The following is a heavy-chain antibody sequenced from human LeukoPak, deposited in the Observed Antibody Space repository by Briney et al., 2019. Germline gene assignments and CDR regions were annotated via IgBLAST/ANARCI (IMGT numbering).Heavy chain of an antibody. Sequence: GRSLRLSCAASGFTFSSYAMSWVRQAPGKGLEWVGHAKQDGSETYYVDSVKGRFTVSRDNAKNSLFLQMNSLRVEDTAMYYCARDLPSSGYWYRDAFDIWGRGTMVTVSS. CDR1: GFTFSSYA. CDR3: ARDLPSSGYWYRDAFDI. D-gene: IGHD3-22*01. V-gene: IGHV3-7*01. CDR2: AKQDGSET. J-gene: IGHJ3*02.